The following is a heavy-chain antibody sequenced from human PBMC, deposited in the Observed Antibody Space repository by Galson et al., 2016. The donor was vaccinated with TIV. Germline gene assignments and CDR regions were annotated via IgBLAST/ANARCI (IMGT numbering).Heavy chain of an antibody. CDR3: TRDGRGNWKYVDYFDY. CDR1: GFTFSSYT. V-gene: IGHV3-30-3*01. D-gene: IGHD1-7*01. Sequence: SLRLSCAASGFTFSSYTFHWVRQTPGKGLEWVAIISHDGNNEDFADSVEGRFTISRDSSKNTVFLQMNSLRLEDTAVYYCTRDGRGNWKYVDYFDYWGPGTVVTVSS. J-gene: IGHJ4*02. CDR2: ISHDGNNE.